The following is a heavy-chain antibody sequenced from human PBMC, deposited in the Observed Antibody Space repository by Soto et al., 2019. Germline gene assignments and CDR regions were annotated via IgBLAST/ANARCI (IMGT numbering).Heavy chain of an antibody. J-gene: IGHJ4*02. CDR3: ASYRGALYFES. D-gene: IGHD3-16*01. Sequence: PETLSPTCSVSGRSMSSNYWSWIRQSPDKGLEWLGYVFYGGTDYNPSLGGRVSMSVETSKSQFSLKLTSVTVADTAVYYCASYRGALYFESWGPGILVTVSS. CDR1: GRSMSSNY. V-gene: IGHV4-59*01. CDR2: VFYGGT.